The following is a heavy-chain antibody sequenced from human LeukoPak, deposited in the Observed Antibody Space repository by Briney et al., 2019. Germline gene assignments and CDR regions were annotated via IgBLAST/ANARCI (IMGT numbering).Heavy chain of an antibody. Sequence: GGSLRLYCAASGFTFSSYAMHWVRQAPGKGREGVTVISCDGSNKYYAAYVKGRFTISRDNSKNTLYLKMHSLRPEDTAVYYCARGSNAVAGTTYYYYYMDVWGKGTTVTVSS. D-gene: IGHD6-19*01. V-gene: IGHV3-30*01. J-gene: IGHJ6*03. CDR2: ISCDGSNK. CDR1: GFTFSSYA. CDR3: ARGSNAVAGTTYYYYYMDV.